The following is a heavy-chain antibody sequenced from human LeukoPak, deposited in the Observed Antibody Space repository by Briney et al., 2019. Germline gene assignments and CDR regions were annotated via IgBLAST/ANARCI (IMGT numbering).Heavy chain of an antibody. Sequence: SETLSLTCAVYGGSLSGYYWSWIRQPPGKGLEWIGEINHSGSTNYSPSLKSRVTISVDTSKNQFSLKLSSVTAADTAVYYCARGSAVAGTIGWFDPWGQGTLVTVSS. V-gene: IGHV4-34*01. CDR3: ARGSAVAGTIGWFDP. CDR1: GGSLSGYY. D-gene: IGHD6-19*01. CDR2: INHSGST. J-gene: IGHJ5*02.